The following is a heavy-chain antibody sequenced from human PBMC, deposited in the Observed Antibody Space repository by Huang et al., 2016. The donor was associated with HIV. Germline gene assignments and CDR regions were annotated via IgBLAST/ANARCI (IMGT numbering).Heavy chain of an antibody. CDR2: IYYSGST. V-gene: IGHV4-59*11. CDR1: GGSISSHY. CDR3: ARDSPQPT. J-gene: IGHJ5*02. D-gene: IGHD6-13*01. Sequence: QVQLQESGPGLVKPSETLSLTCSVSGGSISSHYWSWIRQPPGKALEWIGSIYYSGSTNDNPSLKSRVTSSVDTSKNQFSLKVTSVTAADSAVYFCARDSPQPTWGQGTLVTVSS.